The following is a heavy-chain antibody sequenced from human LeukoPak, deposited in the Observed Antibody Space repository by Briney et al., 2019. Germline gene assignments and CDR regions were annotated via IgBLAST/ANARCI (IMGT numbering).Heavy chain of an antibody. V-gene: IGHV1-58*01. CDR3: AASPDYYDSSGYSYYFDY. Sequence: SVRVSRKASGFTFTSSAVKWVRQARGQRLEWIGWIVVGSGNTNYAQKFQERVTITRDMSTSTAYMELSSLRSEDTAVCYCAASPDYYDSSGYSYYFDYWGQGTLGSVSS. D-gene: IGHD3-22*01. CDR1: GFTFTSSA. CDR2: IVVGSGNT. J-gene: IGHJ4*02.